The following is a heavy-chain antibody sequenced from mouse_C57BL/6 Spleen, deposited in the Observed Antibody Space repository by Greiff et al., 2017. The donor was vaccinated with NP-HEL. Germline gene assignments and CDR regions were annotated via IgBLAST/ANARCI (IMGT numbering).Heavy chain of an antibody. Sequence: LQESGAELVRPGASVTLSCKASGYTFTDYEMHWVKQTPVHGLEWIGAIDPETGGTAYNQKFKGKAILTADKSSSTAYMELRSLTSEDSAVYYCTRFGMDYWGQGTTLTVSS. J-gene: IGHJ2*01. CDR2: IDPETGGT. CDR1: GYTFTDYE. V-gene: IGHV1-15*01. D-gene: IGHD3-1*01. CDR3: TRFGMDY.